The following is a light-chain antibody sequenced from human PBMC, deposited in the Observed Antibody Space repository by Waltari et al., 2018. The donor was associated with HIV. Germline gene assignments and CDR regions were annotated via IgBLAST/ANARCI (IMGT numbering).Light chain of an antibody. Sequence: QSMLTQPPSVSAAPGQKATISCSGSSSTLAHNFVSWYQHLPGAAPKLVIYDNDNRPSGIPDRFSGSKSGASATLVITGLQTGDEGDYYCGTWDSSLNAGVFGGGTKLTVL. V-gene: IGLV1-51*01. J-gene: IGLJ3*02. CDR2: DND. CDR1: SSTLAHNF. CDR3: GTWDSSLNAGV.